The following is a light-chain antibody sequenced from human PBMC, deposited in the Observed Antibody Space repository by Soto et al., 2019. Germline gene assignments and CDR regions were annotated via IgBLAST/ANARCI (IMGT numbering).Light chain of an antibody. J-gene: IGKJ1*01. Sequence: EIVLTQSPGTLSLSPGERATLSCRASQNVGSRYLAWYQQKPGQAPRLLIYGTSNTATGIPDMFSGSGSGTDFSLNISSLEPGDLAVYYCQLYRSQPRTFGQGTKVDIK. CDR1: QNVGSRY. CDR2: GTS. CDR3: QLYRSQPRT. V-gene: IGKV3-20*01.